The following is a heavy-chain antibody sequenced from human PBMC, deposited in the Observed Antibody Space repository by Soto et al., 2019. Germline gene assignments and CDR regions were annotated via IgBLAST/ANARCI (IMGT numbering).Heavy chain of an antibody. V-gene: IGHV3-23*01. CDR2: ISGSGGST. D-gene: IGHD2-21*02. Sequence: EVQLLESGGGLVQPGGSLRLSCAASGFTFSSYAMSWVRQAPGKGLEWVSAISGSGGSTYYADSVKGRFTISRDNSKNTLYLQMNSLRAEDTAVYYCARALAYCGGDCSPYYYGMDVWGQGTTVTVSS. CDR1: GFTFSSYA. J-gene: IGHJ6*02. CDR3: ARALAYCGGDCSPYYYGMDV.